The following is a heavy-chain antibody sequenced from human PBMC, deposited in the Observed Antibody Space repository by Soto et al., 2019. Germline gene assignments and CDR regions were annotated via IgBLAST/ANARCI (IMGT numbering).Heavy chain of an antibody. V-gene: IGHV1-58*01. CDR2: IVVGRVEI. CDR1: GFLFSTSA. D-gene: IGHD5-12*01. J-gene: IGHJ1*01. CDR3: AAARLSGDSL. Sequence: SVQVSCKASGFLFSTSAVHWVRQSRGQRLEWIGWIVVGRVEINYAHIFQDRVTITRDMSTNTAYMELSSLTSEDTAIYYCAAARLSGDSLWG.